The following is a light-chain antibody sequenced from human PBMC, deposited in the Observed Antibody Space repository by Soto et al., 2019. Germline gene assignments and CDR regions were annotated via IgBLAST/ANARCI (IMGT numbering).Light chain of an antibody. V-gene: IGLV1-44*01. CDR3: VTWDDSLNGVV. Sequence: QAVVTQPPSASGTPGQRVTISCSGSSSNIGTNTVSWYQQLPGTAPKLLIYNHNQRPSGVPDRFSASKSGPSASLAISGLQSGDEADYYCVTWDDSLNGVVFGGGTKVTVL. CDR1: SSNIGTNT. J-gene: IGLJ2*01. CDR2: NHN.